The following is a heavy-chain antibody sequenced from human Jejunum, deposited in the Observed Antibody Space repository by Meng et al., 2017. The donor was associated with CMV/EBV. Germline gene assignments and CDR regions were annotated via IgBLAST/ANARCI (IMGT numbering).Heavy chain of an antibody. V-gene: IGHV2-5*02. CDR1: FSRTSSPVG. CDR3: VHRKDYSGNWNGGSADF. CDR2: IYWDDDK. Sequence: FSRTSSPVGVGWIRQPTGKALEWLAFIYWDDDKRYNPSLKNRVTITKDAPRQEVVLTMTNMDPADTATYFCVHRKDYSGNWNGGSADFWGQGALVTVSS. J-gene: IGHJ4*02. D-gene: IGHD6-13*01.